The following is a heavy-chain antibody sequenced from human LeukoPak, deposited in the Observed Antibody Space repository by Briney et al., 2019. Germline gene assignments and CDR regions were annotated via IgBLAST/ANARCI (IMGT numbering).Heavy chain of an antibody. Sequence: GGSLRLSCAASGLTFNNAWMSWVRQAPGKGLERVGRIRSRSAGGTTDYGAPVKGRFTISRDDSKNTLYLQMNSLKTEDTAVYYCSTGGGTHDYWGQGTLVTVSS. CDR2: IRSRSAGGTT. CDR1: GLTFNNAW. D-gene: IGHD2-15*01. V-gene: IGHV3-15*01. J-gene: IGHJ4*02. CDR3: STGGGTHDY.